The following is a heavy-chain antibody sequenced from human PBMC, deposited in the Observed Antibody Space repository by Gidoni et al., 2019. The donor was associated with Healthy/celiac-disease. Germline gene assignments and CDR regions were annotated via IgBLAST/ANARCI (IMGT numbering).Heavy chain of an antibody. CDR2: IIPIFGTA. Sequence: QVQLVQSGAEVKKPGSSVKVSCKASGGTFSSYAISWVRQAPGQGLEWMGGIIPIFGTANYAQKFQGRVTITADESTSTAYMELSSLRSEDTAVYYCARDERKYCGGDCYSGDVWGQGTTVTVSS. CDR1: GGTFSSYA. J-gene: IGHJ6*02. D-gene: IGHD2-21*02. CDR3: ARDERKYCGGDCYSGDV. V-gene: IGHV1-69*01.